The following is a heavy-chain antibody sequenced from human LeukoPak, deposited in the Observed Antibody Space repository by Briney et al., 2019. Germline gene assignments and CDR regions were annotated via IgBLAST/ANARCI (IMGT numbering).Heavy chain of an antibody. CDR1: GFTFGDYA. D-gene: IGHD6-13*01. J-gene: IGHJ4*02. CDR3: IRLTWDSRGWYSRH. CDR2: VRSEAYGGAR. Sequence: GRSLRLSCTGSGFTFGDYAMSWVRQAPRKGLEWVGFVRSEAYGGARDYAASVKGRFTISRDDSKSIAYLQMNSLRTEDTAVYYCIRLTWDSRGWYSRHWGQGTLVTVSS. V-gene: IGHV3-49*04.